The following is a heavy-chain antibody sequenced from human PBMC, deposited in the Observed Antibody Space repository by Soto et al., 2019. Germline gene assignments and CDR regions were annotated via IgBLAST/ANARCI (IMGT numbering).Heavy chain of an antibody. V-gene: IGHV1-18*04. CDR1: GYTFTSYG. Sequence: QVPLVQSGAEVKKPGASVKVSCKASGYTFTSYGISWVRQAPGQGLEWMGWISAYNGNTNYAQKLQGRVTMTTDTSTSTAYMELRSLRSDDTAVYYCARGGSGYYYYGEEYYFDYWGQGTLVTVSS. CDR3: ARGGSGYYYYGEEYYFDY. CDR2: ISAYNGNT. J-gene: IGHJ4*02. D-gene: IGHD3-22*01.